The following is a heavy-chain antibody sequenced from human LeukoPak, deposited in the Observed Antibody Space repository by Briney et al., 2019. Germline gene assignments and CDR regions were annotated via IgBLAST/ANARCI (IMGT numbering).Heavy chain of an antibody. CDR1: GFTFSTYT. J-gene: IGHJ6*02. CDR3: ARGVDYYDSSGTYYYYGMDV. Sequence: GGSLRLSCAASGFTFSTYTMYWVRHPPGKRLEWVSIIGSSGGGIHYADSVKGRFTISRDNSKNALYLQMNSLRAEDTAVYYCARGVDYYDSSGTYYYYGMDVWGQGTTVTVSS. V-gene: IGHV3-23*01. D-gene: IGHD3-22*01. CDR2: IGSSGGGI.